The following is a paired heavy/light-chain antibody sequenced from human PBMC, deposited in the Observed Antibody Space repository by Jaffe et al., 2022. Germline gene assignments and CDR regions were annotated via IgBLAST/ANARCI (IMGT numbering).Heavy chain of an antibody. V-gene: IGHV7-4-1*02. J-gene: IGHJ6*03. CDR2: INTNTGNP. CDR1: GYTFTSYA. D-gene: IGHD3-3*01. Sequence: QVQLVQSGSELKKPGASVKVSCKASGYTFTSYAMNWVRQAPGQGLEWMGWINTNTGNPTYAQGFTGRFVFSLDTSVSTAYLQISSLKAEDTAVYYCARAGDFWGNYYYYMDVWGKGTTVTVSS. CDR3: ARAGDFWGNYYYYMDV.
Light chain of an antibody. J-gene: IGLJ2*01. V-gene: IGLV2-8*01. CDR1: SSDVGGYNY. CDR2: EVS. CDR3: SSYAGSNNHVV. Sequence: QSALTQPPSASGSPGQSVTISCTGTSSDVGGYNYVSWYQQHPGKAPKLMIYEVSKRPSGVPDRFSGSKSGNTASLTVSGLQAEDEADYYCSSYAGSNNHVVFGGGTKLTVL.